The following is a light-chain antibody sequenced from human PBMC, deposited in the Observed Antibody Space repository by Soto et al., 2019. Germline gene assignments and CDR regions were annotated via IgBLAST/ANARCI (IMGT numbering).Light chain of an antibody. CDR2: GAS. CDR1: PSVSSN. Sequence: EIVMTQSPAALSVSPGESSTLSCRASPSVSSNLAWSQQKPGQAPRLLIYGASTRTTGISPRFSGSGSGTEFTLTISSLHSEDFAVYYCQHYNNWPPWTFGQGTKVDIK. V-gene: IGKV3-15*01. CDR3: QHYNNWPPWT. J-gene: IGKJ1*01.